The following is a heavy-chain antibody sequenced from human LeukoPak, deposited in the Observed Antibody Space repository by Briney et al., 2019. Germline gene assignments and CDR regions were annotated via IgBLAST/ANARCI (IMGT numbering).Heavy chain of an antibody. Sequence: SETLSLTCTVSGGSISSGGYYWSWIRQHPGKGLEWIGYIYYSGSTYYNPSLKSRVTISVDTSKNQFSLKLSSVTAADTAVYYCARGQDMWFGSGNWFDPWGQGTLVTVSS. J-gene: IGHJ5*02. CDR3: ARGQDMWFGSGNWFDP. CDR1: GGSISSGGYY. CDR2: IYYSGST. D-gene: IGHD3-10*01. V-gene: IGHV4-31*03.